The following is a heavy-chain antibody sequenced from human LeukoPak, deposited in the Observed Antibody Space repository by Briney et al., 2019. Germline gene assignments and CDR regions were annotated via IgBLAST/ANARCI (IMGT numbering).Heavy chain of an antibody. CDR1: GGSISSHY. Sequence: SETLSLTCTVSGGSISSHYWSWIRQPPGKGLKWIGYIYYSGSTNYNPSLKSRVTISVDTSKNQFSLKLSSVTAADTAVYYCARGDNHFSYYMDVWGKGTTVTVSS. D-gene: IGHD5-24*01. J-gene: IGHJ6*03. V-gene: IGHV4-59*11. CDR3: ARGDNHFSYYMDV. CDR2: IYYSGST.